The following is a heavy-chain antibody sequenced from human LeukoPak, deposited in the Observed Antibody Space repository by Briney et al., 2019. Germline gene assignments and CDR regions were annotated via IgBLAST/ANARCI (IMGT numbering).Heavy chain of an antibody. CDR1: GDSVSSYY. J-gene: IGHJ4*02. Sequence: PSETLSLTCTVSGDSVSSYYWSWIRQPPGKGLEWIGFIYYSATTEYNPSLKSRVTMSVDTSKKQFSLNLNSVTAADTAVYYCARGGEDGYPFDYWGQGTLVTVSS. D-gene: IGHD5-24*01. CDR2: IYYSATT. CDR3: ARGGEDGYPFDY. V-gene: IGHV4-59*02.